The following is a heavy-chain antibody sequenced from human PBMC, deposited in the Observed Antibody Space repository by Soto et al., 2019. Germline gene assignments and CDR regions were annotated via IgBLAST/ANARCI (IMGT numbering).Heavy chain of an antibody. CDR3: AGSLVPLYFQH. D-gene: IGHD6-13*01. J-gene: IGHJ1*01. CDR2: ISAGNGNT. V-gene: IGHV1-3*01. Sequence: GASVKVSCKASGYTFTSYAMHWVRQAPGQRLEWMGWISAGNGNTKYSQKFQGRVTITRDTSASTAYMELSSLRSEDTAVYYCAGSLVPLYFQHWGQGTLVTVSS. CDR1: GYTFTSYA.